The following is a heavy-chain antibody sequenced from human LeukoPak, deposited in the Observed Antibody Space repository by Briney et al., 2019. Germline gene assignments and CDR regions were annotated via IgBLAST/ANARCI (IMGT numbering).Heavy chain of an antibody. J-gene: IGHJ4*02. D-gene: IGHD2-8*01. CDR3: AREPYCTNAICSLKD. Sequence: ASVKVSCKASGYTFTNYAMNWVRQAPGQGLEWMGWINTNTGNPTYAQGFTGRFGFYLDTSVSTTYLQISSLKAEDTAVYYCAREPYCTNAICSLKDWGQGTLVTVSS. CDR1: GYTFTNYA. V-gene: IGHV7-4-1*02. CDR2: INTNTGNP.